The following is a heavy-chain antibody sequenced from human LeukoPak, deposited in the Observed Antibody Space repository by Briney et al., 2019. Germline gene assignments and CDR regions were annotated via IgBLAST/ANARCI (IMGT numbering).Heavy chain of an antibody. CDR2: INQSGGRN. CDR1: GFTFSRFW. J-gene: IGHJ3*02. D-gene: IGHD3-16*01. CDR3: ARDVEGGTFDI. V-gene: IGHV3-7*05. Sequence: GGSLRLSCAASGFTFSRFWLNWVGQAPGRGLEWVANINQSGGRNNYVDSVKGRFTIPRDNAKNSLFLEMSSLRADDTAVYFCARDVEGGTFDIWGQGSTVTVSS.